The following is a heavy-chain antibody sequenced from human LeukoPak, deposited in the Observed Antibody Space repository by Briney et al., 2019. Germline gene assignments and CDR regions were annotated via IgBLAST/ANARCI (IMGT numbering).Heavy chain of an antibody. CDR3: AKDRSSSFSGFLGY. Sequence: PGGSLRLSCAASGFTFSSYAMSWVRQAPGKGLEWVSAMSYSGSSTYYADSVKGRFSISRGNSKNTLYLQMNSLRAEDTAVYYCAKDRSSSFSGFLGYWGQGTLVTVSS. J-gene: IGHJ4*02. CDR1: GFTFSSYA. V-gene: IGHV3-23*01. CDR2: MSYSGSST. D-gene: IGHD6-6*01.